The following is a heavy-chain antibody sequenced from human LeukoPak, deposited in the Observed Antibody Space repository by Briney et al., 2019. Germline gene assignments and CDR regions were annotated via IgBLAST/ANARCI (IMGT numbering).Heavy chain of an antibody. V-gene: IGHV1-3*01. Sequence: ASVKVSCKASGYTFTSYAMHWVRQAPGQRLEWKGWINAGNGNTKYSQKFQGRVTITRDTSASTAYMELSSLRSEDTAVYYCATLYSSSWPLFDYWGQGTLVTVSS. CDR3: ATLYSSSWPLFDY. CDR2: INAGNGNT. J-gene: IGHJ4*02. D-gene: IGHD6-13*01. CDR1: GYTFTSYA.